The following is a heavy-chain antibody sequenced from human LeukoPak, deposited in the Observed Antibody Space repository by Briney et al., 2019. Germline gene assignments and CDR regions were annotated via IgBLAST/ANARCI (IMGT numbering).Heavy chain of an antibody. J-gene: IGHJ4*02. CDR3: ASLGYSYGF. CDR1: GGSFSGYY. CDR2: INHSGST. Sequence: SETLSLTCAVYGGSFSGYYWSWIRQPPGKRLEWIGEINHSGSTNYNPSLKSRVTISVDTSQSQFSLKLSSVTAADTAVYYCASLGYSYGFWGQGTLVTVSS. V-gene: IGHV4-34*01. D-gene: IGHD5-18*01.